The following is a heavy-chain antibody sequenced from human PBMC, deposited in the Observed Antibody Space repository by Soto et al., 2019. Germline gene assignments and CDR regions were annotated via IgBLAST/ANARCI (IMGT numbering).Heavy chain of an antibody. D-gene: IGHD6-6*01. CDR1: GYTFTSYG. CDR2: ISAYSGST. V-gene: IGHV1-18*04. CDR3: ARAGYSTSSGGLTY. Sequence: QVQLVQSGAEVKKPGASVKVSCKASGYTFTSYGITWVRQAPGQGLERMGWISAYSGSTNYAQNLQGRVTMTTDTSTSTAYMELRSLRSDDTAVYYCARAGYSTSSGGLTYWGQGTLVTVSS. J-gene: IGHJ4*02.